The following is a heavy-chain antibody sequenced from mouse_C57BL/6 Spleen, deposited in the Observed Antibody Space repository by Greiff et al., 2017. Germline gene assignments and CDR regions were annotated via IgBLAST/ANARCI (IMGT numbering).Heavy chain of an antibody. D-gene: IGHD2-2*01. J-gene: IGHJ4*01. V-gene: IGHV1-59*01. CDR1: GYTFTSYW. CDR2: IDPSDSYT. Sequence: QVQLQQPGAELVRPGTSVKLSCKASGYTFTSYWMHWVKQRPGQGLEWIGVIDPSDSYTNYNQKFKGKATLTVDTSSSTAYMQLSSLTSEDAAVYYGAREGGLIYYAMDDWGQGTSVTVSS. CDR3: AREGGLIYYAMDD.